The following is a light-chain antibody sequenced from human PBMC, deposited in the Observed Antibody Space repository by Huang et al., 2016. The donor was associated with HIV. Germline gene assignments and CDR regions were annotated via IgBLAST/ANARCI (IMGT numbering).Light chain of an antibody. CDR3: QQLSTYPRT. CDR2: GAS. J-gene: IGKJ1*01. CDR1: EGIGNY. V-gene: IGKV1-9*01. Sequence: IPLTQSPSSLSASVGDRVTITCRAREGIGNYLAWYQQKTGKAPKLLVYGASTLQNGVPSRFSGTGSGTHFTLTISSLQPEDFATYYCQQLSTYPRTFGQGTKVEIK.